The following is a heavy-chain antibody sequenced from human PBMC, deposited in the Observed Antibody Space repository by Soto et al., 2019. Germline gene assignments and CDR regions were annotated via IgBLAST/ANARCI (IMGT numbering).Heavy chain of an antibody. D-gene: IGHD2-2*02. Sequence: PGGSLRLSCAASGFTFSSYEMNWVRQAPGKGLEWVSYISSSGSTIYYADSVKGRFTISRDNAKNSLYLQMNSLRAEDTAVYYCARGRLGVVVPAAITPEPYWGEGTLVTVSS. V-gene: IGHV3-48*03. CDR1: GFTFSSYE. CDR3: ARGRLGVVVPAAITPEPY. CDR2: ISSSGSTI. J-gene: IGHJ4*02.